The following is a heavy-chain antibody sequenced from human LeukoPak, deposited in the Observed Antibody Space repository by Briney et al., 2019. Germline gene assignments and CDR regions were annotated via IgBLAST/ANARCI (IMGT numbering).Heavy chain of an antibody. CDR1: GYSISDGYY. J-gene: IGHJ4*02. CDR3: ATLPEMVYFDY. CDR2: IYHSGPT. V-gene: IGHV4-38-2*02. D-gene: IGHD1-14*01. Sequence: SETLSLTCTVSGYSISDGYYWGWIRQPPGKGLEWIGSIYHSGPTYYNPSLKSRVTISVDTSKNQFSLKLTSVTATDTAVYYCATLPEMVYFDYWGQGTLVTVSS.